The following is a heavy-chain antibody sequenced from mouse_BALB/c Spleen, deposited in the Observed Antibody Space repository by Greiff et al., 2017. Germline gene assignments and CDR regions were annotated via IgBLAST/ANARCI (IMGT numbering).Heavy chain of an antibody. D-gene: IGHD2-14*01. Sequence: EVHLVESGGGLVQPGGSLKLSCAASGFTFSSYTMSWVRQTPEKRLEWVTYISNGGGSTYYPDTVKGRFTISRANAKNTLYLQRSSLKSEATAMYYCARRGYTYDVHYYAMDYWGQGTSVTVSS. CDR1: GFTFSSYT. V-gene: IGHV5-12-2*01. J-gene: IGHJ4*01. CDR2: ISNGGGST. CDR3: ARRGYTYDVHYYAMDY.